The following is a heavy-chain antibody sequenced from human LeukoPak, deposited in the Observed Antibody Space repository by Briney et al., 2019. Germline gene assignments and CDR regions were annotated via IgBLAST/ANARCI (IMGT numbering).Heavy chain of an antibody. CDR2: MNPNSGNT. D-gene: IGHD1-26*01. CDR3: ARIDQNSGSYSDY. CDR1: GYTFTSYD. Sequence: APVKVSCKASGYTFTSYDINWVRQATGQGLEWMGWMNPNSGNTGYAQKFQGRVTMTRDTSISTAYMELSSLRSEDTAVYYCARIDQNSGSYSDYWGQGTLVTVSS. V-gene: IGHV1-8*01. J-gene: IGHJ4*02.